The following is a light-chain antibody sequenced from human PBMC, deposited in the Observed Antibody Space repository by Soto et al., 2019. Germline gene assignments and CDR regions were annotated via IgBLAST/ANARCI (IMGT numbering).Light chain of an antibody. V-gene: IGLV1-40*01. CDR3: QSYASSLSGWV. J-gene: IGLJ3*02. CDR2: GNS. Sequence: QSVLTQPPSVSGAPGQRVTISCTGSSSNIGAGYDVHWYQQLPGTAPKLLIYGNSNRPSGVPDRFSGSKSGTSASLAITGLQAEDEAAYYCQSYASSLSGWVFGGGTKVTVL. CDR1: SSNIGAGYD.